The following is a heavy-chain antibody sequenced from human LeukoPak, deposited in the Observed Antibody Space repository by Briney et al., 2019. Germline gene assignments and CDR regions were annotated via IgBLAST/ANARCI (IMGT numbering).Heavy chain of an antibody. J-gene: IGHJ4*02. CDR2: IWYDGSNK. CDR1: GFTFSSYG. CDR3: AREKLAAAGTGFDY. V-gene: IGHV3-33*01. D-gene: IGHD6-13*01. Sequence: GTSLRLYCAASGFTFSSYGMHWVRQDPGKGLEWVAVIWYDGSNKYYADSVKGRFTISRDNSKNTLYLQMNSLRAEDTAVYYCAREKLAAAGTGFDYWGQGTLVTVSS.